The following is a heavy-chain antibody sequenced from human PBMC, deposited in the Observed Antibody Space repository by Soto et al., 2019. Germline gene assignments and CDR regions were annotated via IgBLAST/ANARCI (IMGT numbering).Heavy chain of an antibody. CDR1: GGSISSGDYY. V-gene: IGHV4-30-4*01. J-gene: IGHJ4*02. CDR3: ARAPRDGYNN. CDR2: IYYSGST. D-gene: IGHD5-12*01. Sequence: TSETLSLTCTVSGGSISSGDYYWSWIRQPPGKGLEWIGYIYYSGSTYYNPSLKSRVTISVDTSKNQFSLKLSSVTAADTDVYYCARAPRDGYNNCGQGTLVTVSS.